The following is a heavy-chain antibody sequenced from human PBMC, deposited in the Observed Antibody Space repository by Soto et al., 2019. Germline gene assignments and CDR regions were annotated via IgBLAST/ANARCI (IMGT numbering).Heavy chain of an antibody. J-gene: IGHJ4*02. CDR3: AKAGGSYSRGYALDY. D-gene: IGHD3-22*01. CDR2: IYSSGST. V-gene: IGHV4-31*03. Sequence: PSETLSLTCTVSGGSISSGGYYWSWIRQHPGKGLEWIGYIYSSGSTSYNPSLKSRVIISVDTSKIQFSLKLSSVTAADTAVYYCAKAGGSYSRGYALDYWGQGTLVTVSS. CDR1: GGSISSGGYY.